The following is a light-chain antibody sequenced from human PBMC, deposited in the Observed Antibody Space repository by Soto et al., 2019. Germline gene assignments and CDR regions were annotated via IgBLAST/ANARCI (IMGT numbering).Light chain of an antibody. CDR3: QQYNDWPLT. J-gene: IGKJ1*01. V-gene: IGKV3-15*01. CDR1: QSVNSD. Sequence: DIVLTQSPVTLSASPGESATLSCRASQSVNSDLAWYQQKPGQAHTLLIYGAYIRAVGIPARFIGSRSGTEFALTIRSLQSEDFALYFCQQYNDWPLTFGQGTKVEIK. CDR2: GAY.